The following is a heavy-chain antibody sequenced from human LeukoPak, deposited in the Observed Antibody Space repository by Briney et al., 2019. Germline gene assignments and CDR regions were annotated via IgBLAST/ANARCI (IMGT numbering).Heavy chain of an antibody. CDR2: ISSSGSTI. Sequence: GGSLRLSCAASGFTFSTYEMHWVRQAPGKGLEWVSYISSSGSTIHYADSVKGRFTISRDNAKNSLYLQMNSLRAEDTAVYYCARYRIQLVAGYFDYWGQGTLVTASS. J-gene: IGHJ4*02. CDR3: ARYRIQLVAGYFDY. D-gene: IGHD6-6*01. CDR1: GFTFSTYE. V-gene: IGHV3-48*03.